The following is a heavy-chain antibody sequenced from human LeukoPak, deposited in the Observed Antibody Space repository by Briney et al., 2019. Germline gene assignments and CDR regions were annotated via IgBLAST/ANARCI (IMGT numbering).Heavy chain of an antibody. CDR3: ARGRGATITYDC. Sequence: GASMKVSCKASGYTFTGYYMHWVRQAPGQGLEWMGWINPNSGATSYAQKFQGRVTMTRDTSISTAYMELSRLRSDDTAVYYCARGRGATITYDCWGQGALVTVSS. D-gene: IGHD5-12*01. CDR2: INPNSGAT. V-gene: IGHV1-2*02. J-gene: IGHJ4*02. CDR1: GYTFTGYY.